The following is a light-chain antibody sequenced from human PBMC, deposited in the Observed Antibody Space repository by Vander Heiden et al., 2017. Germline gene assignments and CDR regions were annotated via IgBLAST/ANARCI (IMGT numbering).Light chain of an antibody. Sequence: SSVLTPPLSASVTPGQAASLTCGGENIRSKSVHWYQQRPGQAPVVVVYDDSDRPSGIPDRISGSNSGNTATLTISKVEAGDEADYFCQVWDSSSHHVVFGGGTKLTVL. J-gene: IGLJ2*01. V-gene: IGLV3-21*02. CDR2: DDS. CDR1: NIRSKS. CDR3: QVWDSSSHHVV.